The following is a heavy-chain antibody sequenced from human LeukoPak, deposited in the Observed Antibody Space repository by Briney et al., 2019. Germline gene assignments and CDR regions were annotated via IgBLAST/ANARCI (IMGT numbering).Heavy chain of an antibody. V-gene: IGHV4-59*08. CDR3: ARRSLYGDYLY. J-gene: IGHJ4*02. Sequence: SETLSLTCTVSGGSISSYHWSWIRQPPGKGLEWVGYLYYSGSTNYNPSLKSRVTISVDTSKNQFSLKLSSVTAADTAVYYCARRSLYGDYLYWGQGTLVTDSS. CDR1: GGSISSYH. D-gene: IGHD4-17*01. CDR2: LYYSGST.